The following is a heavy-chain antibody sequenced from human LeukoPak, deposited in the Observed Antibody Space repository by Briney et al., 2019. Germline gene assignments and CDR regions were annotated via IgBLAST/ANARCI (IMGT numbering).Heavy chain of an antibody. V-gene: IGHV4-59*01. CDR2: IYYSGST. D-gene: IGHD6-6*01. CDR3: AMGSSTDSDY. J-gene: IGHJ4*02. CDR1: GGSISSYY. Sequence: SETLSLTCTVSGGSISSYYWSWIRQPPGKGLEWIGYIYYSGSTNYNPSLKSRVTISVDTSKNQFSLKLSSVTAADTAVYYCAMGSSTDSDYWGQGTLVTVSS.